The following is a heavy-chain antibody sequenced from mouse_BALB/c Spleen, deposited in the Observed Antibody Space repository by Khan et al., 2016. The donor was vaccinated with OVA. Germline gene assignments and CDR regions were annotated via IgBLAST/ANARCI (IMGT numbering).Heavy chain of an antibody. Sequence: QVQLKQSGPGLVAPSQSLSITCTVSGFSLSSNGVSWVRQPPGKGLEWLGVIWGDGSTNYHSTLKSRLIISKDNSKSQVFLKLNSLQTDDTATYYCAKFTPEYYSMDYWGQGTSVTVSS. CDR3: AKFTPEYYSMDY. D-gene: IGHD1-1*01. CDR2: IWGDGST. J-gene: IGHJ4*01. V-gene: IGHV2-3*01. CDR1: GFSLSSNG.